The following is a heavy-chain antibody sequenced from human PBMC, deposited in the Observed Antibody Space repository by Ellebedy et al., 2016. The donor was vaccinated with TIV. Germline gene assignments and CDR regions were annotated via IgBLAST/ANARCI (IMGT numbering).Heavy chain of an antibody. J-gene: IGHJ6*02. CDR2: ISYDGSNK. V-gene: IGHV3-30-3*01. CDR3: ARLLVVFYYGMDV. CDR1: GFTFSSYA. Sequence: GESLKISXAASGFTFSSYAMHWVRQAPGKGLEWVAVISYDGSNKYYADSVKGRFTISRDNSKNTLYLQMNSLRDEDTAVYYCARLLVVFYYGMDVWGQGTTVTVSS. D-gene: IGHD2-8*02.